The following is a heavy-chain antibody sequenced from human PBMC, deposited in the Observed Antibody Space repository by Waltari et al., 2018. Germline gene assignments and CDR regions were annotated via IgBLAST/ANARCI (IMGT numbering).Heavy chain of an antibody. V-gene: IGHV1-2*02. CDR1: GYTFTGFY. J-gene: IGHJ4*02. CDR3: ARVHAGYDYPY. Sequence: QVQLVQSGAEVKKPGASVRVSYKTSGYTFTGFYLHWVRQAPGQGLEFMGWINPNTGNTYYAQNFQGRVTMTRDTSIGTAYMELSRLRSDDTAVYYCARVHAGYDYPYRGQGTLVTVSP. D-gene: IGHD5-12*01. CDR2: INPNTGNT.